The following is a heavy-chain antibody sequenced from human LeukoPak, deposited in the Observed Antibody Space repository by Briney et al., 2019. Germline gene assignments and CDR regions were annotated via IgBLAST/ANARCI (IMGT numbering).Heavy chain of an antibody. D-gene: IGHD5-24*01. CDR3: ARAVGRDGYNSGGWVDY. Sequence: SETLSLTCTVSGYSISSGYYWSWIRQPAGKGLEWIGRIYTSGSTNYNPSLKSRVTMSVDTSKNQFSLKLSSVTAADTAVYYCARAVGRDGYNSGGWVDYWGQGTLVTVSS. CDR2: IYTSGST. J-gene: IGHJ4*02. CDR1: GYSISSGYY. V-gene: IGHV4-4*07.